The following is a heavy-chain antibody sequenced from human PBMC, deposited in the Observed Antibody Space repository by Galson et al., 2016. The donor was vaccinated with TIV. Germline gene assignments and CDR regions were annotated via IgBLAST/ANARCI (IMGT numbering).Heavy chain of an antibody. Sequence: SVKVSCKASGGTFSSYAFSWVRQAPGQGLEWMGRIIGMFGTTNYAQKFQGRITITTDELTSTAHMELSSLRSEDTAIYYCARARGYSGYEGSLWGQGTLVTVSS. CDR2: IIGMFGTT. CDR3: ARARGYSGYEGSL. V-gene: IGHV1-69*05. CDR1: GGTFSSYA. J-gene: IGHJ4*02. D-gene: IGHD5-12*01.